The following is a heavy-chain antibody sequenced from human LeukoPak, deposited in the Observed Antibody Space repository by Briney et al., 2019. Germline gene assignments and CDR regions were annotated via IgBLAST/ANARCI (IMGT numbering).Heavy chain of an antibody. CDR1: GFTASSNY. J-gene: IGHJ6*02. D-gene: IGHD2-15*01. CDR2: IYSGGST. CDR3: ARELGYCSGASCYFKYYGMDV. V-gene: IGHV3-53*01. Sequence: RGSLRLSSAVSGFTASSNYMSWVRQDPGKGLEWVSVIYSGGSTSYANPVKGRFNISRDNSKNTRYLQMNSVRAEDTAVYYCARELGYCSGASCYFKYYGMDVWGQGTTVTVFS.